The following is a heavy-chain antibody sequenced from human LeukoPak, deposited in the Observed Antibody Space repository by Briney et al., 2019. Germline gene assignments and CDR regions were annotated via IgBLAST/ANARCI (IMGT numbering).Heavy chain of an antibody. D-gene: IGHD3-16*01. CDR2: ISGSGGST. J-gene: IGHJ4*02. V-gene: IGHV3-23*01. CDR3: AKVDGMITFGGVIGY. Sequence: GGSLRLSCAASGFTFSSYAMSWVRQAPGKGLEWVSAISGSGGSTYYADSVKGRFTISRDNSKNTPYLQMNSLRAEDTAVYYCAKVDGMITFGGVIGYWGQGTLVTVSS. CDR1: GFTFSSYA.